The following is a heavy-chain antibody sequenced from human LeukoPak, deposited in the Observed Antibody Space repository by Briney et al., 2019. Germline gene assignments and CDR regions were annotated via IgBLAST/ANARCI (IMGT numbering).Heavy chain of an antibody. CDR3: AGAVSDDYGEFDY. D-gene: IGHD5-12*01. CDR2: IYHSGST. J-gene: IGHJ4*02. CDR1: GYSISSGYY. Sequence: PSQTLSLTCTVSGYSISSGYYWGWIRQPPGKGLEWIGSIYHSGSTYYNPSLKSRVTISVDTSKNQFSLKLSSVTAADTAVYYCAGAVSDDYGEFDYWGQGTLVTVSS. V-gene: IGHV4-38-2*02.